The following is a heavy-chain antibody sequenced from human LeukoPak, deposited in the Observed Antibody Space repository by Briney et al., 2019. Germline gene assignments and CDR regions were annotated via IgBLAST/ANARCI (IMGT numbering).Heavy chain of an antibody. Sequence: ASVKVSCKASGYTFTGYYMHWVRQAPGQGPEWMGWIDPNSGGTHYAQKFQDRVTMTRDTSFSTAYMELSRLRSDDTAVYYCARPNPSIDAFDILGQGTMVTVSS. D-gene: IGHD2/OR15-2a*01. CDR2: IDPNSGGT. CDR3: ARPNPSIDAFDI. J-gene: IGHJ3*02. V-gene: IGHV1-2*02. CDR1: GYTFTGYY.